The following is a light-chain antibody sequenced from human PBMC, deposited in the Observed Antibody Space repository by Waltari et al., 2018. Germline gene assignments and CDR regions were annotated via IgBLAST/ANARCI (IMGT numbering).Light chain of an antibody. CDR3: QQYDNWPLT. CDR1: QRIKNN. V-gene: IGKV3-15*01. J-gene: IGKJ5*01. Sequence: ETVMTQSPATLSVYPGDRAPLSCRASQRIKNNLAWYQQKGGQAPRLLLFDASTRATGISARFSGSGYGTEFTLTISSLQSEDFAVYYCQQYDNWPLTFGQGTRLDIK. CDR2: DAS.